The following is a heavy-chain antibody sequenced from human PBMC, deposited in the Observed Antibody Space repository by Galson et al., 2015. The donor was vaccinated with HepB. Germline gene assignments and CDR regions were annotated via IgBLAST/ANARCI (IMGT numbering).Heavy chain of an antibody. CDR1: AGNFPRYA. D-gene: IGHD6-19*01. CDR2: INTNTGNP. CDR3: ARIKSRLGYSSGWPRDAFDI. V-gene: IGHV7-4-1*02. J-gene: IGHJ3*02. Sequence: RVSSQAPAGNFPRYARHWARQAPGQGLEWMGWINTNTGNPTYAQGFTGRFVFSLDTSVSTAYLQISSLKAEDTAVYCCARIKSRLGYSSGWPRDAFDIWGQGTMVTVSS.